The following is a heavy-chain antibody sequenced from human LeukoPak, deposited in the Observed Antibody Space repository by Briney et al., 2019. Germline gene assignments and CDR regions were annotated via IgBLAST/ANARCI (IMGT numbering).Heavy chain of an antibody. Sequence: GGSLRPSCAASGFTFSSYSMNWVRQAPGKGLEWVSFISSGSSDIYYADSVKGRFTISRDNAQNSLFLQMNSLRDEDTAVYSCARASCYLRNCYYYGMDVWGQGTTVTVSS. J-gene: IGHJ6*02. D-gene: IGHD2-2*01. V-gene: IGHV3-48*02. CDR1: GFTFSSYS. CDR2: ISSGSSDI. CDR3: ARASCYLRNCYYYGMDV.